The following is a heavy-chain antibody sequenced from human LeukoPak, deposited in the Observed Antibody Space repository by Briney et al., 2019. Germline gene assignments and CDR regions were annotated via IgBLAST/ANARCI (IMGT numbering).Heavy chain of an antibody. V-gene: IGHV3-21*04. Sequence: GGSLRLSCAASGFTFSSYSMNWVRQAPGKGLEWVSSISSSSSYIYYADSVKGRFTISRDNSKNTLYLQMNSLRAEDTAVYYCAKVDYCSGGSCYRAGINFDYWGQGTLVTVSS. CDR1: GFTFSSYS. D-gene: IGHD2-15*01. CDR2: ISSSSSYI. J-gene: IGHJ4*02. CDR3: AKVDYCSGGSCYRAGINFDY.